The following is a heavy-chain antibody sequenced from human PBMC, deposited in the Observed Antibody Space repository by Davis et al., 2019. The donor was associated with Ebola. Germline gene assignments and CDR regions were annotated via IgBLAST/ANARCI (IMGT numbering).Heavy chain of an antibody. CDR2: INHSGST. J-gene: IGHJ4*02. CDR3: ARRSRIAVAGTDY. V-gene: IGHV4-39*07. CDR1: GGSIISSSSY. D-gene: IGHD6-19*01. Sequence: MPSETLSLTCTVSGGSIISSSSYWGWIRQPPGKGLEWIGEINHSGSTNYNPSLKSRVTISVDTSKNQFSLKLSSVTAADTAVYYCARRSRIAVAGTDYWGQGTLVTVSS.